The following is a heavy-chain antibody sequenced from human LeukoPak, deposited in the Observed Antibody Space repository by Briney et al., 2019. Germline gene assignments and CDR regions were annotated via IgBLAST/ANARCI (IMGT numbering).Heavy chain of an antibody. Sequence: PSETLSLTCAVYGGSFSGYYWSWIRQPPGKGLDWIGYIYYNGISGSTNYNPSLNSRVTISADMSKKQFSLKLSSVTAADTAVYYCARALNDYYFDYWGQGALVTVSS. CDR1: GGSFSGYY. V-gene: IGHV4-59*01. CDR2: IYYNGISGST. D-gene: IGHD2-21*02. J-gene: IGHJ4*02. CDR3: ARALNDYYFDY.